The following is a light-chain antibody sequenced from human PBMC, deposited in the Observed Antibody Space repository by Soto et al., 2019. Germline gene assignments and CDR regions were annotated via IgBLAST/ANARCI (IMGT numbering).Light chain of an antibody. CDR2: KAS. V-gene: IGKV1-5*03. CDR1: QSIRRW. J-gene: IGKJ2*01. CDR3: KQYLTYPVT. Sequence: DTQMTQTPSTLSASLGDRVTITCRASQSIRRWLAWFQQKPGKAPNLLIYKASDLQSGVPSRFSGSGSGTVFTLTISSLQPDDFETYYCKQYLTYPVTFGQGTKLEIK.